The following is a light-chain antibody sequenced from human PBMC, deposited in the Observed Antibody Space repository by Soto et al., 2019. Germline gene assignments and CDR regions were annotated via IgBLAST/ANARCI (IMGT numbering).Light chain of an antibody. CDR3: QQYGRSPRRSS. CDR1: QSITSNF. Sequence: EIVLTQSPCPLSLSPGERATLSCRASQSITSNFLDWYQQKPGQAPRLLIYGASTRAAGVPDRFIGSGSGTDFTLTITRMAPEDIAGYYGQQYGRSPRRSSFGQGTKL. V-gene: IGKV3-20*01. CDR2: GAS. J-gene: IGKJ2*01.